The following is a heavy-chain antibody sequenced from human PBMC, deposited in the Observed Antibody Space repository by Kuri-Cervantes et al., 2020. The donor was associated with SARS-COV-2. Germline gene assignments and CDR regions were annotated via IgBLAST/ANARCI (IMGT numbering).Heavy chain of an antibody. J-gene: IGHJ6*02. V-gene: IGHV3-74*01. D-gene: IGHD5-12*01. Sequence: GESLKISCAGSGITFSTFWMHWVRQGPGKGLEWVSRINSDGSGTSYAASVEGRFTISRDNTKNTLYLQKNSLRAEDTAVYYRTREYRAGYHFYGMDVWGRGTTVTVSS. CDR2: INSDGSGT. CDR3: TREYRAGYHFYGMDV. CDR1: GITFSTFW.